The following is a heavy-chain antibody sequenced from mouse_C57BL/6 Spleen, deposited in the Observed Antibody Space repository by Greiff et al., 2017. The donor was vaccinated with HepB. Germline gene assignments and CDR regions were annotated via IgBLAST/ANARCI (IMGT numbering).Heavy chain of an antibody. CDR2: ISYDGSN. V-gene: IGHV3-6*01. CDR3: ARFYDGYYVYFDY. J-gene: IGHJ2*01. CDR1: GYSITSGYY. D-gene: IGHD2-3*01. Sequence: ESGPGLVKPSQSLSLTCSVTGYSITSGYYWNWIRQFPGNKLEWMGYISYDGSNNYNPSLKNRISITRDTSKNQFFLKLNSVTTEDTATYYCARFYDGYYVYFDYWGQGTTLTVSS.